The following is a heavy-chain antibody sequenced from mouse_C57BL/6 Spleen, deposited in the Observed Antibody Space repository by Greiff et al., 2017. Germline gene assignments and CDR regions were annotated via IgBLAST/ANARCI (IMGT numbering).Heavy chain of an antibody. CDR1: GYTFTDYE. D-gene: IGHD1-1*01. V-gene: IGHV1-15*01. CDR3: TRQGSYYYGSSHYAMDY. Sequence: QVQLQQSGAELVRPGASVTLSCKASGYTFTDYEMHWVKQTPVHGLEWIGAIDPETGGTAYNQKFKGKAILTADKSSSTAYMELRSLTSEDSAVYYCTRQGSYYYGSSHYAMDYWGQGTSVTVSS. J-gene: IGHJ4*01. CDR2: IDPETGGT.